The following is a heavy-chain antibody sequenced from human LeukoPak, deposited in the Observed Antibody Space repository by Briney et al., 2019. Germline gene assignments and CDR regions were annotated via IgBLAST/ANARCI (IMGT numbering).Heavy chain of an antibody. CDR3: VKRTSAAGGTFDY. Sequence: GGSLRLSCAASGFTFSSYAMSWVRQAPGKGLEWVSAISGSGGSTYYADSVKGRFTISRDNSKNTLYLQMNSLRAEDTAVYYCVKRTSAAGGTFDYWGQGTLVTVSS. V-gene: IGHV3-23*01. D-gene: IGHD6-13*01. J-gene: IGHJ4*02. CDR2: ISGSGGST. CDR1: GFTFSSYA.